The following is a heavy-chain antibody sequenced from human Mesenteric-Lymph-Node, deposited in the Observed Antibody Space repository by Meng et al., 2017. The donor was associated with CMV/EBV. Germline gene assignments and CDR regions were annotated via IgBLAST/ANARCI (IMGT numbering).Heavy chain of an antibody. CDR2: IYSGGTT. CDR3: ARDQRPPDYYYYYGMDV. CDR1: GFTVSSNY. Sequence: GGSLRLSCEASGFTVSSNYMIWVRQAPGKGLEWVSIIYSGGTTYYADSVKGRFTISRDNSMNTVFLQMNSLRAEDTAVYYCARDQRPPDYYYYYGMDVWGQGTTVTVSS. J-gene: IGHJ6*02. V-gene: IGHV3-53*01.